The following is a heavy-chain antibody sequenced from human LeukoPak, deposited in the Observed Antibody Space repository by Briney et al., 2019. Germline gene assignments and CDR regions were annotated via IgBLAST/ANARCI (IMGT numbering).Heavy chain of an antibody. CDR1: GFTFSSYG. Sequence: GGSLRLSCAASGFTFSSYGMHWVRQAPGKGLEWVAVIWYDGSNKYYADSVKGRFTISRDNSKNTLYLQMNSLRAEDTAVYYCARASVATIPPVEYFQHWGQGTLVTVSS. CDR3: ARASVATIPPVEYFQH. V-gene: IGHV3-33*01. CDR2: IWYDGSNK. D-gene: IGHD5-12*01. J-gene: IGHJ1*01.